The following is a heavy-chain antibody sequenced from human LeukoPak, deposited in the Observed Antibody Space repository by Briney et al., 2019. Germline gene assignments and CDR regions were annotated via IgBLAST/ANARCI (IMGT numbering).Heavy chain of an antibody. D-gene: IGHD1-14*01. CDR3: ARDSPDAYYFDY. Sequence: GASVKVSCKASGYTFTSYYMHWVRQAPGQGLEWKGIIDPSGGSTSYAQKFQGRVTMTRDTSTSTVYMELSSLRSEDTAVYYCARDSPDAYYFDYWGQGTLVTVSS. CDR1: GYTFTSYY. V-gene: IGHV1-46*01. J-gene: IGHJ4*02. CDR2: IDPSGGST.